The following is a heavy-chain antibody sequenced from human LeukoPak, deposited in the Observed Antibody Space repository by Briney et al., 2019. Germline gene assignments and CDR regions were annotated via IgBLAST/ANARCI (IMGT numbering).Heavy chain of an antibody. J-gene: IGHJ4*02. Sequence: GGSLRLPCAASGFPFSLYYMSWVRQAPGKGLEWVSSISGSSSYMYYGDSMKGRFTISKDNAKNSLYLQINSLRAEDTAIYYCTRDQSGGVGAVFDFWGQGTLVAVSS. D-gene: IGHD1-26*01. V-gene: IGHV3-21*01. CDR3: TRDQSGGVGAVFDF. CDR1: GFPFSLYY. CDR2: ISGSSSYM.